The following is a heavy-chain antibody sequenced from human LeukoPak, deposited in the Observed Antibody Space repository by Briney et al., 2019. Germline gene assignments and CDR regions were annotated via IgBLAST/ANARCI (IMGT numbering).Heavy chain of an antibody. D-gene: IGHD6-13*01. Sequence: ASVKVSCKASGYTFTGYYMHWVRQAPGQGLEWMGWINPNSGGTNYAQKFQGRVTMTRNTSISTAYMELSSLRSEDTAVYYCARVPYSSSWYSCWGQGTLVTVSS. V-gene: IGHV1-2*02. CDR1: GYTFTGYY. CDR3: ARVPYSSSWYSC. J-gene: IGHJ4*02. CDR2: INPNSGGT.